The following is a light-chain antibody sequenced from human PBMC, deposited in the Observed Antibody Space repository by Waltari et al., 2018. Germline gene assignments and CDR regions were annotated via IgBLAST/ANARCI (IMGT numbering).Light chain of an antibody. CDR1: QGISSW. CDR3: QQGYNTPYS. CDR2: AAS. J-gene: IGKJ2*03. V-gene: IGKV1-12*01. Sequence: DIQMTQSPSSLSASVGDKVTITCRASQGISSWLAWYQQKPGKATKLLIYAASSLQSGVPSRSTGSGSGTDYTLTISSLQPEDFATYYCQQGYNTPYSFGQGTKVEIK.